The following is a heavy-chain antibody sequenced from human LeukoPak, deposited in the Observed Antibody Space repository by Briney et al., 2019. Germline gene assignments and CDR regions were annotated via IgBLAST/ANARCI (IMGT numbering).Heavy chain of an antibody. V-gene: IGHV4-4*09. D-gene: IGHD6-13*01. CDR1: GGPITSHS. Sequence: SETLSLTCTVSGGPITSHSWSWIRQPPGKGLEWIGYISTSGSTNYNPSLKSRVTISLDRSKNQFSLILSSVTAADPAVSFCARGSTWSYYYYYYMDVWGKGTSVTVSS. CDR2: ISTSGST. J-gene: IGHJ6*03. CDR3: ARGSTWSYYYYYYMDV.